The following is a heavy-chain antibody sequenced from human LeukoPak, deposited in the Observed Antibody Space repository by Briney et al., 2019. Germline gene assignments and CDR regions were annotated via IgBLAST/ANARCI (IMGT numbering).Heavy chain of an antibody. V-gene: IGHV3-33*01. CDR1: GFTFSSYG. CDR2: IWYDGSNK. J-gene: IGHJ4*02. D-gene: IGHD6-19*01. Sequence: GGSLRHSCAASGFTFSSYGMHWVRQAPGKGLEWVAVIWYDGSNKYYADSVKGRFTISRDNSKNTLYLQMNSLRAEDTAVYYCARDGAVAGYFDYWGQGTLVTVSS. CDR3: ARDGAVAGYFDY.